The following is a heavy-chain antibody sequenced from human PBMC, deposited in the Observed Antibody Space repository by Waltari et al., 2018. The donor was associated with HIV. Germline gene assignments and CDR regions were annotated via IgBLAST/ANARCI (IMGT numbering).Heavy chain of an antibody. D-gene: IGHD6-13*01. CDR2: INPSGGYT. J-gene: IGHJ4*02. CDR1: GYTFTSYY. V-gene: IGHV1-46*01. CDR3: ARVAYSSSWTPPFDY. Sequence: QVQLVQSGAEVKKPGASVKVSCKASGYTFTSYYMHWVRQAPGQGLECMGIINPSGGYTSYAQKFQGRVTMTRDTSTSTVYMELSSLRSDDAAVYYCARVAYSSSWTPPFDYWGQGTLVTVSS.